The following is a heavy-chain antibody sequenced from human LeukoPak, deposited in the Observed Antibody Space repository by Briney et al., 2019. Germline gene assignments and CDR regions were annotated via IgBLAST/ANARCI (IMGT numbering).Heavy chain of an antibody. CDR2: ISSSGSTI. D-gene: IGHD4-17*01. Sequence: GGSLRLSCAASGFTFSSYVMHWVRQAPGKGLEWVSYISSSGSTIYYADSVKGRFTISRDSAKNSLYLQMNSLRAEDTAVYYCAREGALTVTKDAFDIWGQGTMVTVSS. CDR3: AREGALTVTKDAFDI. CDR1: GFTFSSYV. J-gene: IGHJ3*02. V-gene: IGHV3-48*03.